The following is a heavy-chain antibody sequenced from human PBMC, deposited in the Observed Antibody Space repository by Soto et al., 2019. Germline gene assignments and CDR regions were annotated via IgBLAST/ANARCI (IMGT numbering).Heavy chain of an antibody. Sequence: SLRLSCAASGFTFNSYGFNWVRQAPGKGLEWVAVIWYDGNTKYYADPVKGRFTISRDNLKNTLYLQMNSLTAEDTAVYYCARPLVAPVAGPYYYGMDVWGQGTTVTVSS. CDR1: GFTFNSYG. D-gene: IGHD6-19*01. J-gene: IGHJ6*02. V-gene: IGHV3-33*01. CDR3: ARPLVAPVAGPYYYGMDV. CDR2: IWYDGNTK.